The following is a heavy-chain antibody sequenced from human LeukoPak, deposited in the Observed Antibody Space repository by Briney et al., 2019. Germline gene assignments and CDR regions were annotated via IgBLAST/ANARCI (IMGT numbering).Heavy chain of an antibody. J-gene: IGHJ4*02. V-gene: IGHV3-11*04. CDR1: GFTFSDYY. CDR3: ARDPNIVVVPAAMPAGY. Sequence: PGGSLRLSCAASGFTFSDYYMSWIRQAPGKGLEWVSYISSSGSTIYYADSVKGRFTISRDNAKNSLYLQMNSLRAEDTAVYYCARDPNIVVVPAAMPAGYWGQGTLVTVSS. CDR2: ISSSGSTI. D-gene: IGHD2-2*01.